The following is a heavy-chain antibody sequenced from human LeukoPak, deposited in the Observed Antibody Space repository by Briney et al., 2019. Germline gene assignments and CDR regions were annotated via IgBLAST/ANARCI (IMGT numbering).Heavy chain of an antibody. CDR1: GFTFGDYV. D-gene: IGHD4-23*01. Sequence: GGSLRLSCTASGFTFGDYVMSWVRQAPGKGLEWVGFIRSKAYGGTTKNAASVKGRFTISRDDSRSIAYLQMNSLKTEDTAVYYCTSGLYGINSVVRDFWGQGTLVTVSS. CDR2: IRSKAYGGTT. J-gene: IGHJ4*02. CDR3: TSGLYGINSVVRDF. V-gene: IGHV3-49*04.